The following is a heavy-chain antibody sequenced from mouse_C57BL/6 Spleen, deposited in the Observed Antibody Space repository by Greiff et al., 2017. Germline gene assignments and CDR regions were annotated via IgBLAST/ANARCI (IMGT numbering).Heavy chain of an antibody. D-gene: IGHD2-5*01. V-gene: IGHV1-7*01. CDR3: ARAYYSNYSFDY. CDR1: GYTFTSYW. CDR2: INPSSGYT. Sequence: VQLQQSGAELAKPGASVKLSCKASGYTFTSYWMHWVNQRPGQGLEWIGYINPSSGYTKYNQKFKDKATLTADKSASTAYMQLSSLTYEDSAVYYCARAYYSNYSFDYWGQGTTLTVSS. J-gene: IGHJ2*01.